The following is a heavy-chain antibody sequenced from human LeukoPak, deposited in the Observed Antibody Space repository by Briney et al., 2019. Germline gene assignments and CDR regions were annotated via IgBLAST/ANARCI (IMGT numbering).Heavy chain of an antibody. Sequence: PGGSLRLSCAASGFTFSSYAMNWVRQAPGKGLEWVSYISSSSSTIYYADSVKGRFTISRDNAKNSLYLQMNSLRAEDTAVYYCARDLEYYYDSSGYYPPRGYWGQGTLVTVSS. D-gene: IGHD3-22*01. CDR3: ARDLEYYYDSSGYYPPRGY. CDR1: GFTFSSYA. CDR2: ISSSSSTI. J-gene: IGHJ4*02. V-gene: IGHV3-48*01.